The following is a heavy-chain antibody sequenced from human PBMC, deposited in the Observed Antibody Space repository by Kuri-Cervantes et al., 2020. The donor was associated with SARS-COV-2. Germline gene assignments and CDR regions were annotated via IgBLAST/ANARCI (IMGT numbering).Heavy chain of an antibody. V-gene: IGHV3-15*01. CDR3: TSEDHRSFLEWLHKYYFDY. CDR2: IKSKTDGGTT. J-gene: IGHJ4*02. D-gene: IGHD3-3*01. Sequence: GGSLRLSCAASGFTFSNAWMSWVRQAPGKGLEWVGRIKSKTDGGTTDYAAPVKGRFTISRDDSKNTLYLQMNSLKTEDTAVYYCTSEDHRSFLEWLHKYYFDYWGQGTLVTVSS. CDR1: GFTFSNAW.